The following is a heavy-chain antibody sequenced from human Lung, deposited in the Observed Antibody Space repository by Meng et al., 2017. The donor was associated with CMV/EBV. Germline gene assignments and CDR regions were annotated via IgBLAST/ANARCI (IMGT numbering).Heavy chain of an antibody. CDR2: IYGSGTT. CDR1: GFTVSRNY. D-gene: IGHD5-18*01. Sequence: LXCAASGFTVSRNYMGWVRQAPGKGLEWVSVIYGSGTTNYPDFVKGRFTISRDNSRNTVYLQMNSLRAEDTAVYFCAIGADTPMVLPPDFWGQGSLVTVSS. J-gene: IGHJ4*02. V-gene: IGHV3-66*02. CDR3: AIGADTPMVLPPDF.